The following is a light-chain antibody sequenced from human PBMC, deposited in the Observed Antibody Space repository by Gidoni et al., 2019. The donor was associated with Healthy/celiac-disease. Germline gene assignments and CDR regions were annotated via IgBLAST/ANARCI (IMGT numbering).Light chain of an antibody. CDR3: QQYNNWPPYT. J-gene: IGKJ2*01. CDR2: GAS. CDR1: QSVSSN. V-gene: IGKV3-15*01. Sequence: EIVMTQSPPTLSVSPGQRATLSCRASQSVSSNLAWYQQKPGQAPRLLIDGASTRATGSPARFSGSGSGTEFTLTISSLQSEDFAVYYCQQYNNWPPYTFGQGTKLEIK.